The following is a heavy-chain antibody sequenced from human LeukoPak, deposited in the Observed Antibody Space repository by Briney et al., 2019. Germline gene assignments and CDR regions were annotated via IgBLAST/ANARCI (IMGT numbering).Heavy chain of an antibody. CDR3: ARALDSSSWYPFDY. CDR1: GYTFTGYY. J-gene: IGHJ4*02. CDR2: INPNSGGT. V-gene: IGHV1-2*02. D-gene: IGHD6-13*01. Sequence: GASVNVSCKASGYTFTGYYMHWVRQAPGQGLEWMGWINPNSGGTSYAQKFQGRVTMTRDTSISTAYMELSRLRSDDTAAYYCARALDSSSWYPFDYWGQGTLVTVSS.